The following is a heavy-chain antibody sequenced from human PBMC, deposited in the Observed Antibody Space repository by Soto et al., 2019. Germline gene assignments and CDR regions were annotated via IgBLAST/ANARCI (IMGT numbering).Heavy chain of an antibody. CDR1: GFTFRSYA. CDR3: ARDRGDIVVVVAATVSSGMDV. D-gene: IGHD2-15*01. V-gene: IGHV3-30-3*01. Sequence: PGGSLILSCAASGFTFRSYAMHWVRQAPGKGLEWVAVISYDGSNKYYADSVKGRFTISRDNSKNTLYLQMNSLRAEDTAVYYCARDRGDIVVVVAATVSSGMDVWGQGTTVTVSS. CDR2: ISYDGSNK. J-gene: IGHJ6*02.